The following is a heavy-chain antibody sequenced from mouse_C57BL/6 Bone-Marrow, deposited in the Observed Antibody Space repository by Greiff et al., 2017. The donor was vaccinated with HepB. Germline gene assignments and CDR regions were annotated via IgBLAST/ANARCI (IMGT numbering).Heavy chain of an antibody. CDR3: ARLFITTVEWYFDV. J-gene: IGHJ1*03. Sequence: QVQLQQPGTELVKPGASVKLSCKASGYTFTSYWMHWVKQRPGQGLEWIGNINPSNGGTNYNEKFKSKATLTVDKSSSTAYMQLSSLTSEDSAVYYCARLFITTVEWYFDVWGTGTTVTVSS. CDR1: GYTFTSYW. V-gene: IGHV1-53*01. CDR2: INPSNGGT. D-gene: IGHD1-1*01.